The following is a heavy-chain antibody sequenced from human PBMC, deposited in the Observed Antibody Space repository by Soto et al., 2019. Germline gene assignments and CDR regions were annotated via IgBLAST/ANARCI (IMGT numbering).Heavy chain of an antibody. V-gene: IGHV3-23*01. CDR1: GFTFSSYA. J-gene: IGHJ4*02. CDR2: ISGSGGST. CDR3: AKVEEYYDFWSGYPGGY. D-gene: IGHD3-3*01. Sequence: EVQLLESGGGLVQPGGSLRLSCAASGFTFSSYAMSWVRQAPGKGLEWVSAISGSGGSTYYADSVKGRFTISRHNSKNTLYLQMNSLRAEDTAVYYCAKVEEYYDFWSGYPGGYWGQGTLVTVSS.